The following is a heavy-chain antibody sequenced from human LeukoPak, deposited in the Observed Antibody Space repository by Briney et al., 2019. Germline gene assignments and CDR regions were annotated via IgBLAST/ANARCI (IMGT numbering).Heavy chain of an antibody. D-gene: IGHD3-22*01. Sequence: GGSLRLSCAASGFTFSSYAMHWVRQAPGKELEWVAVISYDGSNKYYADSVKGRFTISRDNSKNTLYLQMNSLRAEDTAVYYCARTPSAGYYDSSGYWAYYYYGMDVWGQGTTVTVSS. CDR1: GFTFSSYA. CDR2: ISYDGSNK. V-gene: IGHV3-30-3*01. J-gene: IGHJ6*02. CDR3: ARTPSAGYYDSSGYWAYYYYGMDV.